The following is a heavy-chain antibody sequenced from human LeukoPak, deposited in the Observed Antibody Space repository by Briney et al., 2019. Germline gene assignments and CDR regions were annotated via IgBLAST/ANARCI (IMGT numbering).Heavy chain of an antibody. J-gene: IGHJ4*02. D-gene: IGHD3-3*01. CDR1: GYSISSGYY. CDR3: AREQIFGVVIYFDY. Sequence: PSETLSLTCAVSGYSISSGYYWGWIRQPPGKGLEWIGTIYHSGTTYYNPSLKSRVTISVDTSKNHFSLKLSSVTAADTAVYYCAREQIFGVVIYFDYWGQGTLVTVSS. V-gene: IGHV4-38-2*02. CDR2: IYHSGTT.